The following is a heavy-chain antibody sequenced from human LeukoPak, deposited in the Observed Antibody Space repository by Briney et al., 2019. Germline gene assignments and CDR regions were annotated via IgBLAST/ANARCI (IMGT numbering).Heavy chain of an antibody. V-gene: IGHV4-59*08. CDR2: IYYSGST. CDR1: GGSISSYY. CDR3: ARGGSSGWSSVDY. Sequence: SETLSLTRTVSGGSISSYYWSWIRQPPGKGLEWIGYIYYSGSTNYNPSLKSRVTISVDTSKNQFSLKLSSVTAADTAVYYCARGGSSGWSSVDYWGQGTLVTVSS. J-gene: IGHJ4*02. D-gene: IGHD6-19*01.